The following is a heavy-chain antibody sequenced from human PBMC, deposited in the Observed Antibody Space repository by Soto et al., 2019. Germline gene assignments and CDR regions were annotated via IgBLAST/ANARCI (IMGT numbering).Heavy chain of an antibody. V-gene: IGHV3-23*01. Sequence: EVQLLESGGGLVQPGGSLRLSCAASGLIFSSDAMSWVRQAPGKGLEWVSSISGSGAGTYYADAVKGRFTISRDNSMNTLYLEMNSLRVDDTAVYYCAKGYVWGSYRYTWVFDYWGQGTLVTVSS. CDR2: ISGSGAGT. J-gene: IGHJ4*02. CDR3: AKGYVWGSYRYTWVFDY. CDR1: GLIFSSDA. D-gene: IGHD3-16*02.